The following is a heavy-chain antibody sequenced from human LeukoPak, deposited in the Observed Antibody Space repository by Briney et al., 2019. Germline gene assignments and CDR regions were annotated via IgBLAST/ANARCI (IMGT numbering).Heavy chain of an antibody. Sequence: SETLSLTCIVSGGSISSSSYYWGWIRQPPGKGLEWIGSIYYSGSTYYNPSLKSRVAISVDTSKNQFSLKLSSVTAADTAVYYCARVKGSGSYPYGYYYYMDVWGKGTTVTVSS. V-gene: IGHV4-39*07. CDR2: IYYSGST. CDR3: ARVKGSGSYPYGYYYYMDV. J-gene: IGHJ6*03. D-gene: IGHD3-10*01. CDR1: GGSISSSSYY.